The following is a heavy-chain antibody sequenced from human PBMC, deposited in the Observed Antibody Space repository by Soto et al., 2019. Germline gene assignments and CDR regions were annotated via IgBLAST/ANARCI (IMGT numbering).Heavy chain of an antibody. CDR3: AHRRGYYYYSSGYYYPLGGMDV. J-gene: IGHJ6*02. CDR2: IYWDDDK. CDR1: GFSLSTSGVG. D-gene: IGHD3-22*01. V-gene: IGHV2-5*02. Sequence: QITLKESGPTLVKPTQTLTLTCTFSGFSLSTSGVGVGWIRQPPGKALEWLALIYWDDDKRYSPSLKSRLTITKDTSKNQVVLTMTNMDPVDTDTYYCAHRRGYYYYSSGYYYPLGGMDVWGQGTTVTVSS.